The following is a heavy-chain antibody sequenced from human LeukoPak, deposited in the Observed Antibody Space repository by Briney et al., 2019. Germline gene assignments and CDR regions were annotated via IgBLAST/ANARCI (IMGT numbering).Heavy chain of an antibody. J-gene: IGHJ3*01. CDR3: AREVGTSRAGLAWFEL. D-gene: IGHD4/OR15-4a*01. CDR1: GFTVSNFW. Sequence: GGSLRLSCAASGFTVSNFWMHWVRQAPGQGLVWVSRINSDGTSTNYADSVKGRLTISRDGSKNTLYLQMNSLGVEDTAVYYCAREVGTSRAGLAWFELWGQGTMVTVSS. CDR2: INSDGTST. V-gene: IGHV3-74*01.